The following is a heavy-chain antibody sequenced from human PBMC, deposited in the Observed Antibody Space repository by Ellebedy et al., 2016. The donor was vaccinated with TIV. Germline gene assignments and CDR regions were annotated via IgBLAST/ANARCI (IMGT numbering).Heavy chain of an antibody. CDR1: RGSVSSGSYY. V-gene: IGHV4-61*01. CDR3: TRSLEDQLEAFHI. J-gene: IGHJ3*02. CDR2: IYYSGST. D-gene: IGHD1-1*01. Sequence: SETLSLTXTVSRGSVSSGSYYWSWIRQPPGKGLEWIGYIYYSGSTKYNPSLKSRVTISVDTSKNQISLRLRSVTAADTAAYYCTRSLEDQLEAFHIWGQGTTVTVSS.